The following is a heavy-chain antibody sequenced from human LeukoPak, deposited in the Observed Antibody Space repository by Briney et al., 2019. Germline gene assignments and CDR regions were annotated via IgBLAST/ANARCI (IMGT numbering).Heavy chain of an antibody. D-gene: IGHD6-19*01. Sequence: GGSLRLSCAASGFTFSSYWMSWVRQAPGKGLEWVANIKQDGSEKYYVDSVKGRFTISRDNAKNSLYLQMNSLRAEDTAVYHCARDVYSSGWYETVYWGQGTLVTVSS. CDR3: ARDVYSSGWYETVY. CDR1: GFTFSSYW. J-gene: IGHJ4*02. V-gene: IGHV3-7*01. CDR2: IKQDGSEK.